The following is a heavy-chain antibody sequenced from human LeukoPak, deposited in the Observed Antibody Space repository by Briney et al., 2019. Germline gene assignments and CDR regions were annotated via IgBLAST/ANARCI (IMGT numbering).Heavy chain of an antibody. J-gene: IGHJ4*02. CDR3: ARGEGAYDILTGPSDY. Sequence: LPGGSLRLSCAASGFTFSSYAMHWVRQAPGKGLEYVSAISSNGGSTYYANSVKGRFTISRDNSKNTLYLQMGSLRAEDMAVYYCARGEGAYDILTGPSDYWGQGTLVTVSS. CDR2: ISSNGGST. CDR1: GFTFSSYA. D-gene: IGHD3-9*01. V-gene: IGHV3-64*01.